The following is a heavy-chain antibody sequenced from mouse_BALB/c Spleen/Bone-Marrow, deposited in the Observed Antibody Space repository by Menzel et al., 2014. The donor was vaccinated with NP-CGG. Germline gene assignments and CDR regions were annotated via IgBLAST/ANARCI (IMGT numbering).Heavy chain of an antibody. CDR1: GFSLTSYG. Sequence: ENLVESGPDLVAPSLSLSISCTVSGFSLTSYGVHWVRQPPGKGLEWLGVIWAGGSTNYNSALMSRLSISKDNSKSQVFLKMNGLQTDDPAKYYYARDYYGSSYFDYWGQGTTLTVS. D-gene: IGHD1-1*01. J-gene: IGHJ2*01. CDR2: IWAGGST. CDR3: ARDYYGSSYFDY. V-gene: IGHV2-9*02.